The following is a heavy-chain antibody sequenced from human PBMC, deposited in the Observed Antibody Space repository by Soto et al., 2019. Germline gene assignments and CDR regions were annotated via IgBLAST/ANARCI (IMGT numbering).Heavy chain of an antibody. CDR3: ARDAGEMATILNYFDY. CDR1: GYTFTSYA. J-gene: IGHJ4*02. Sequence: ASVKVSCKAPGYTFTSYAMHWVRQAPGQRLEWMGWINAGNGNTKYSQKFQGRVTITRDTSASTAYMELSSLRSEDTAVYYCARDAGEMATILNYFDYWGQGTLVTVSS. CDR2: INAGNGNT. V-gene: IGHV1-3*01. D-gene: IGHD5-12*01.